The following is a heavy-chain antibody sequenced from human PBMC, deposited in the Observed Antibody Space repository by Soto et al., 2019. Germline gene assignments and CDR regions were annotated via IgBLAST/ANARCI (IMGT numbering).Heavy chain of an antibody. V-gene: IGHV4-39*01. CDR1: GGSISSSSYY. CDR3: ASKIVSRSSGALFDY. D-gene: IGHD6-6*01. Sequence: PSETLSLTCTVSGGSISSSSYYWGWIRQPPGKGLEWIGSIYYSGSTYYNPSLKSRVTISVDTSKNQFSLKLSSVTAADTAVCYCASKIVSRSSGALFDYRGQGTPVTGSS. CDR2: IYYSGST. J-gene: IGHJ4*02.